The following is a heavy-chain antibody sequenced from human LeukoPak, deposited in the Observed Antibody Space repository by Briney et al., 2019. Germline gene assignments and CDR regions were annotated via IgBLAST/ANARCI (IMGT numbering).Heavy chain of an antibody. J-gene: IGHJ4*02. CDR2: IKQDGSEK. CDR1: GFTFSDYW. V-gene: IGHV3-7*01. Sequence: GGSLRLSCAASGFTFSDYWMSWVRQAPGKGLEWVAKIKQDGSEKYYVDSVKGRFTISGDNAKNSLYLQMNSLRAEDSAVYYCARMGRLDYWGQGTLVTVSS. CDR3: ARMGRLDY. D-gene: IGHD1-26*01.